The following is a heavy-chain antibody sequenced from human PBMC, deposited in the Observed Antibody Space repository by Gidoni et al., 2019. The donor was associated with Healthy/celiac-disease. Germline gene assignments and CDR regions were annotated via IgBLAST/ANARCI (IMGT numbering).Heavy chain of an antibody. CDR2: INPNSGGT. CDR3: ARDHRQLDYYYGMDV. Sequence: QVQLVQSGAEVKKPGASVKVSCKASGDTFTGYYMHWVRQAPGQGLEWMGWINPNSGGTNYAQKFQGRVTMTRDTSISTAYMELSRLRSDDTAVYYCARDHRQLDYYYGMDVWGQGTTVTVSS. J-gene: IGHJ6*02. D-gene: IGHD6-6*01. CDR1: GDTFTGYY. V-gene: IGHV1-2*02.